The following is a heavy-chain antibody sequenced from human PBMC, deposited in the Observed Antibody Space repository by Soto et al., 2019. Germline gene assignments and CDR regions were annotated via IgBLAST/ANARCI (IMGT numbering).Heavy chain of an antibody. D-gene: IGHD6-13*01. CDR2: IDPSGGST. V-gene: IGHV1-46*03. J-gene: IGHJ4*02. Sequence: ASMKGSRKGSGYTFTRYHAHRVRQAPGQGLEWLGIIDPSGGSTSYPQKFQGRVTMTRDTSTSTVYMELSSLRSEDTAVYYCATGSNWYHDYWGPGTLVTVS. CDR1: GYTFTRYH. CDR3: ATGSNWYHDY.